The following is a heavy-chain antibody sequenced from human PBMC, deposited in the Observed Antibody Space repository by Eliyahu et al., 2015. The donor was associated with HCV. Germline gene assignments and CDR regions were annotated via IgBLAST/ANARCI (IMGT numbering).Heavy chain of an antibody. CDR2: IHYYRRA. D-gene: IGHD6-13*01. Sequence: QLQLQESGPGVVKSSETLSLMCNVSGGSVGSSHYCWGWIRQSPGKGLGANCAIHYYRRALYNPSLKSRVTLSVDTSKNQFSLKLESVTAADTPVYFCARTGLTSTWFFDSWGQGTLVSVSS. V-gene: IGHV4-39*01. J-gene: IGHJ4*02. CDR3: ARTGLTSTWFFDS. CDR1: GGSVGSSHYC.